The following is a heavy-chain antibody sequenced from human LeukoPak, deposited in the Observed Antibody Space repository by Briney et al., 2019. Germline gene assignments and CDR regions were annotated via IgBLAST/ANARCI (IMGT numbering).Heavy chain of an antibody. CDR1: GYTFTSYG. CDR2: ISAYNGNT. CDR3: ARGVPAAILVDY. D-gene: IGHD2-2*02. J-gene: IGHJ4*02. Sequence: ASVKFSCKATGYTFTSYGISWVRQAPGQGLEWMGWISAYNGNTNYAQKLQGRVTMTTDTSTSTAYMELRSLRSDDTALYYCARGVPAAILVDYWGQGTLVTVSS. V-gene: IGHV1-18*01.